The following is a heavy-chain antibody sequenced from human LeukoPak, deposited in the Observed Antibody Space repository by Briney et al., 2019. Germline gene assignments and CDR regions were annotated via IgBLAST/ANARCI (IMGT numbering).Heavy chain of an antibody. D-gene: IGHD6-13*01. CDR2: IYSGGST. CDR3: ARNSLAAGNYWFDP. J-gene: IGHJ5*02. CDR1: GFTVSSNY. V-gene: IGHV3-53*01. Sequence: PGGSLRLSCAASGFTVSSNYMSWVRQAPGKGLEWVSVIYSGGSTYYADSVKGRFTISRDNSKNTLYLQMNSLRAEDTAVYYCARNSLAAGNYWFDPWGQGTLVTVSS.